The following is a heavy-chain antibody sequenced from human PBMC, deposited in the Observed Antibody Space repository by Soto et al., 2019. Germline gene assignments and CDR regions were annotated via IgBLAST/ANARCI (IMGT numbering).Heavy chain of an antibody. Sequence: ASVKVSCKVSGYPFDTYGINWVRQAPGQRPEWMGWISAYNGQTDYAQNFQGRVTMATDTSTNTAYMELRNLRSDDTAVYYCARDPHEFWNYYFFDPWGQGTLVTVSS. J-gene: IGHJ5*02. CDR2: ISAYNGQT. V-gene: IGHV1-18*01. CDR1: GYPFDTYG. CDR3: ARDPHEFWNYYFFDP. D-gene: IGHD3-3*01.